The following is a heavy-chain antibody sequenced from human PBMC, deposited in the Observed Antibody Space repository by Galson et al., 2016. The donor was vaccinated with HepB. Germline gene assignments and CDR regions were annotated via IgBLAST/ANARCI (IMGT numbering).Heavy chain of an antibody. J-gene: IGHJ4*02. CDR3: ARGTLWGNSREALAX. CDR1: XGSFRGFX. V-gene: IGHV4-34*01. Sequence: LSLXCAVYXGSFRGFXWSWXXQPPGKGLXXXGEINHSGSTNYNPSLKSRVTIPLDTSKKQFSLKLSSVTAADTAVYYCARGTLWGNSREALAXWGQGALVXVSS. CDR2: INHSGST. D-gene: IGHD3-16*02.